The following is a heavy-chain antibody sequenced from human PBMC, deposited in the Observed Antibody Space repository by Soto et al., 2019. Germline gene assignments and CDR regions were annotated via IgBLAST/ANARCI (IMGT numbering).Heavy chain of an antibody. D-gene: IGHD3-3*01. J-gene: IGHJ5*02. V-gene: IGHV1-8*01. CDR2: MNPNSGNT. Sequence: ASVKVSCKASGYTFTSYDINWVRQATGQGLEWMGWMNPNSGNTGYAQKFQGRVTMTRNTSISTAYMELSSLRSEDTAVYYCARTGLDDFLLEDWFDPWGQGTLVTVSS. CDR1: GYTFTSYD. CDR3: ARTGLDDFLLEDWFDP.